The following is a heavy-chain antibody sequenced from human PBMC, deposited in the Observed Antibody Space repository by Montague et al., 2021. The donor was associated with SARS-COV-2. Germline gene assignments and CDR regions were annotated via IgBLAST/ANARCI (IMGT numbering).Heavy chain of an antibody. J-gene: IGHJ6*02. CDR1: GFSLSTSGMC. CDR2: IDWDGDK. V-gene: IGHV2-70*11. CDR3: ARGPSDTYYYNGMDV. Sequence: PELVKPTQTLTLTCTFSGFSLSTSGMCMTWIRQPPGKALEWLARIDWDGDKYYNTSLKSRLTISKDTSKNLVVLTMTNMDPVDTATYYCARGPSDTYYYNGMDVWGRGTTVTVSS.